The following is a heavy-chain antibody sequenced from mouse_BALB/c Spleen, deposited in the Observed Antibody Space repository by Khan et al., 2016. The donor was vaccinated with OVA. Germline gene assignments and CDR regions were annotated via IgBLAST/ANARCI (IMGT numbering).Heavy chain of an antibody. V-gene: IGHV2-6-1*01. Sequence: QMQLEESGPGLVAPSQSLSTTCTISGFSLTNYGVHWVRQPPGKGLEWLVVIWSDGSTTYNSALKSRLTITKDNSKSQVFLKMNSLQTDDTAMYFCARQPYYHYNVMDYWGQGTSVTVSS. CDR2: IWSDGST. D-gene: IGHD2-10*01. J-gene: IGHJ4*01. CDR3: ARQPYYHYNVMDY. CDR1: GFSLTNYG.